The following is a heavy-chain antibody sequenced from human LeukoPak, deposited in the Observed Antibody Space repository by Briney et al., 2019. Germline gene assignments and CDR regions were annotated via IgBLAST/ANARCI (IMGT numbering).Heavy chain of an antibody. CDR1: GFIFGDYN. V-gene: IGHV3-48*01. J-gene: IGHJ1*01. CDR3: AKDRGYSSSWTEYFQH. D-gene: IGHD6-13*01. CDR2: MSSTSTTI. Sequence: GGSLRLSCAASGFIFGDYNMNWVRQVPGKGLEWISYMSSTSTTIFYADSVKGRFTISRDNAKNSLYLQMNSLRAEDTAVYYCAKDRGYSSSWTEYFQHWGQGTLVTVSS.